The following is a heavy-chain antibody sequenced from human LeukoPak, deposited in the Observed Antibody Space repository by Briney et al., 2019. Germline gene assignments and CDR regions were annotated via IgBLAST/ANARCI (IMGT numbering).Heavy chain of an antibody. CDR1: GYTFTSYG. CDR2: INPSGGST. V-gene: IGHV1-46*01. CDR3: ARDPAGYCSGGRCYHFDY. Sequence: ASVKVSCKASGYTFTSYGISWVRQAPGQGLEWMGRINPSGGSTNYAQNFQGRVTMTRDTSTDTVYMGLSSLRSEDTAVYYCARDPAGYCSGGRCYHFDYWGQGTLVTVSS. J-gene: IGHJ4*02. D-gene: IGHD2-15*01.